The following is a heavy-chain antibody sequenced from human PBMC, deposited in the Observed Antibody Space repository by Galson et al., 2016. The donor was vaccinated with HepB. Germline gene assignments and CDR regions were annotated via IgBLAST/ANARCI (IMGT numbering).Heavy chain of an antibody. CDR2: IHYHGGST. CDR1: GFIISDYS. V-gene: IGHV3-64*02. CDR3: VRVGSGYDY. Sequence: SLRLSCAASGFIISDYSMHWVRQAPGKGLEYVSAIHYHGGSTFYADSVQGRFTTSRDNSKNTLYLHVGSLRPEDMAVYYCVRVGSGYDYWGQGTLVTVSS. D-gene: IGHD3-22*01. J-gene: IGHJ4*02.